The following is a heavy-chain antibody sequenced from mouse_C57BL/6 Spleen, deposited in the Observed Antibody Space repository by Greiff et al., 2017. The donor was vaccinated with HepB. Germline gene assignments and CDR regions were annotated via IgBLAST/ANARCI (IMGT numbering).Heavy chain of an antibody. CDR1: GFTFSSYA. CDR3: ARAGDTTVVTAMDY. CDR2: ISDGGSYT. V-gene: IGHV5-4*03. D-gene: IGHD1-1*01. J-gene: IGHJ4*01. Sequence: EVKVVESGGGLVKPGGSLKLSCAASGFTFSSYAMSWVRQTPEKRLEWVATISDGGSYTYYPDNVKGRFTISRDNAKNNLYLQMSHLKSEDTAMYYCARAGDTTVVTAMDYWGQGTSVTVSS.